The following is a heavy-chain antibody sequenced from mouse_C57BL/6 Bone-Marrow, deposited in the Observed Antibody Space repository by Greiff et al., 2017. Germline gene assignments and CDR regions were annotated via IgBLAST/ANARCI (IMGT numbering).Heavy chain of an antibody. CDR3: ARRGGLYAMDY. CDR1: GFTFSDYG. V-gene: IGHV5-17*01. CDR2: ISSGSSTI. Sequence: DVHLVESGGGLVKPGGSLKLSCAASGFTFSDYGMHWVRQAPEKGLEWVAYISSGSSTIYYADTVKGRFTISRDNAKNTLFLQMTSLRSEDTAMXYCARRGGLYAMDYWGQGTSVTVSS. J-gene: IGHJ4*01.